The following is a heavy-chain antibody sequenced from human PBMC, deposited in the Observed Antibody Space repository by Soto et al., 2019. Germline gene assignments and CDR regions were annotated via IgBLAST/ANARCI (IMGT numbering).Heavy chain of an antibody. Sequence: GGSLRLSCAASGFTFSSYAMSWVRQAPGKGLEWISAISGSANNAYYVDSVKGRFTISRDNSKNTLYLQMNSLRAEDTAVYYCAKDRGWLAERYYYGMDVWGQGTTVTVSS. CDR2: ISGSANNA. V-gene: IGHV3-23*01. CDR1: GFTFSSYA. CDR3: AKDRGWLAERYYYGMDV. J-gene: IGHJ6*02. D-gene: IGHD6-19*01.